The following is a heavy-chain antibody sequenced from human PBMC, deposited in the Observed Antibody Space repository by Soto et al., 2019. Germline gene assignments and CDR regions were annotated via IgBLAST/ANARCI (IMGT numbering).Heavy chain of an antibody. CDR3: ARESMGSSPPRA. Sequence: SETLSLTCTVSGGSVSTGYYWNWIRQSPGKGLEWIGYIYYTGTTNYNPSLKSRVSISIDTSNNQFSLKLTSVTAADTAVYYCARESMGSSPPRAWGLGMPVTVSS. CDR1: GGSVSTGYY. J-gene: IGHJ5*02. D-gene: IGHD6-6*01. CDR2: IYYTGTT. V-gene: IGHV4-61*01.